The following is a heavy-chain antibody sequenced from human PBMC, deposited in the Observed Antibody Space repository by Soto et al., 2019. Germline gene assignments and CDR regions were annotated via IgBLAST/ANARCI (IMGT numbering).Heavy chain of an antibody. Sequence: ASETLSLTCTVSSASFSSYYWSWIRQPPGKGLEWIGNSFYTGITNYNPSLKSRVTISLDISKRQVSLKLTSVTAADTAVYYCARARTSSAVDFDYWGQGTLVTVSS. CDR2: SFYTGIT. V-gene: IGHV4-59*01. J-gene: IGHJ4*02. D-gene: IGHD6-19*01. CDR1: SASFSSYY. CDR3: ARARTSSAVDFDY.